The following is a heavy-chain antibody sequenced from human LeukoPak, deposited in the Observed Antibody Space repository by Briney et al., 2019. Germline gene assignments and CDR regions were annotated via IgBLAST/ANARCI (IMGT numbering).Heavy chain of an antibody. CDR3: ARATIFGIGNNWFDP. D-gene: IGHD3-3*01. V-gene: IGHV4-30-4*01. J-gene: IGHJ5*02. CDR1: GGSISSGDYY. Sequence: SETLSLTCTVSGGSISSGDYYWSWIRQPPGKGLEWIGYIYYSGSTYYNPSPKSRVTISVDTSKNQFSLKLSSVTAADTAVYYCARATIFGIGNNWFDPWGQGTLVTVSS. CDR2: IYYSGST.